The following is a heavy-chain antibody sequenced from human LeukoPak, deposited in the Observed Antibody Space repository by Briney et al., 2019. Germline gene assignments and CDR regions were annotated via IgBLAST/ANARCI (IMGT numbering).Heavy chain of an antibody. Sequence: SETLSLTCTVSGGSISSYYWSWIRQPPGKGLEWIGYIYYSGSTNYNPSLKSRVTISVDTSKNQFSLKLSSVTAADTAVYYCARVRFLEWLVPGYFDYWAREPWSPSPQ. CDR2: IYYSGST. J-gene: IGHJ4*02. CDR3: ARVRFLEWLVPGYFDY. D-gene: IGHD3-3*01. V-gene: IGHV4-59*01. CDR1: GGSISSYY.